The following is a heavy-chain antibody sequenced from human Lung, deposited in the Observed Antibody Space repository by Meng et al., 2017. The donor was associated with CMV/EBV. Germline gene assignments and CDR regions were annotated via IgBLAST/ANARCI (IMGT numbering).Heavy chain of an antibody. V-gene: IGHV1-8*01. CDR3: ARVDYYDSSGYPMTYNWFDP. CDR2: MNPNRGNT. CDR1: GYTFSSYD. Sequence: ASVXVSXKASGYTFSSYDINWVRQATGQGLEWMGWMNPNRGNTSYAQKFQGRVTMTRNTSISTAYMELSSLRSEDTAVYYCARVDYYDSSGYPMTYNWFDPXRGGXLVTVSS. J-gene: IGHJ5*01. D-gene: IGHD3-22*01.